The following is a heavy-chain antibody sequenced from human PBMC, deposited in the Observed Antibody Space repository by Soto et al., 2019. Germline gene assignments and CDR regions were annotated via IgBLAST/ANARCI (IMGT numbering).Heavy chain of an antibody. Sequence: QVQLVQSGAEVKKPGASVKVSCKVSGHTLSDFSMHWVRQAPGRGLKWMGGFDPEDGDPIYAQNFQGRVTMTEDSSTDTAYMELSSLGSEDTAMYYCATDLLTAVAGEEGYWGQGTLVTVSS. V-gene: IGHV1-24*01. CDR1: GHTLSDFS. D-gene: IGHD6-19*01. CDR2: FDPEDGDP. CDR3: ATDLLTAVAGEEGY. J-gene: IGHJ4*02.